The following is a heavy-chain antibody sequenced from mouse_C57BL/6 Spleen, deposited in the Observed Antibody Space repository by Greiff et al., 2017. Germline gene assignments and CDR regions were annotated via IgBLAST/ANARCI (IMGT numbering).Heavy chain of an antibody. CDR3: TRDLPGQGYFDV. Sequence: EVNVVESGEGLVKPGGSLKLSCAASGFTFSSYAMSWVRQTPEQRLEWVAYISSGGDYIYYADTVKGRFTISRDNARNTLYLQMSSLKSEDTAMYYCTRDLPGQGYFDVWGTGTTVTVSS. J-gene: IGHJ1*03. CDR1: GFTFSSYA. D-gene: IGHD3-1*01. V-gene: IGHV5-9-1*02. CDR2: ISSGGDYI.